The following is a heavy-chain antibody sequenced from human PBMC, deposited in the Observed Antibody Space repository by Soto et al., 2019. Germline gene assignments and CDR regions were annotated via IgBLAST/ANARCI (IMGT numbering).Heavy chain of an antibody. V-gene: IGHV1-8*01. CDR1: GYTFTSYD. D-gene: IGHD5-12*01. J-gene: IGHJ5*02. Sequence: GASVKVSCKASGYTFTSYDINWVRQATGQGLEWMGWMNPNSGNTGYAQKFQGRVTMTRNTSISTAYMELSSLRSDDTAVYYCAKDGGKDGYFGNWFDPWGQGTLVTVSS. CDR3: AKDGGKDGYFGNWFDP. CDR2: MNPNSGNT.